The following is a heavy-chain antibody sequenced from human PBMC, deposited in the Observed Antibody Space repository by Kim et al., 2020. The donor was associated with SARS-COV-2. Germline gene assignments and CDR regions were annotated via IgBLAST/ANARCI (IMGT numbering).Heavy chain of an antibody. CDR3: AKDFIVATTSAFDY. Sequence: GGSLRLSCAASGFTFSSYAMSWVRQAPGKGLEWVSAISGSGGSTYYADSVKGRFTISRDNSKNTLYLQMNSLRAEDTAVYYRAKDFIVATTSAFDYWGQGTLVTVSS. CDR2: ISGSGGST. D-gene: IGHD5-12*01. V-gene: IGHV3-23*01. CDR1: GFTFSSYA. J-gene: IGHJ4*02.